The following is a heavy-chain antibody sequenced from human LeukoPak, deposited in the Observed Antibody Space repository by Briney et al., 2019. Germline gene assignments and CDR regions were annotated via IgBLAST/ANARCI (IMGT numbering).Heavy chain of an antibody. CDR3: AREGGVADY. J-gene: IGHJ4*02. CDR2: INRDGTVQ. D-gene: IGHD3-16*01. Sequence: GGPLRHFRAPSGFTFRCYLMTWVPQAPGRGLEWVANINRDGTVQWYAGSVKGRFTVSRDNAKNSVYLQMNSARAEDTAVYYCAREGGVADYWGQGTLVTVSS. CDR1: GFTFRCYL. V-gene: IGHV3-7*01.